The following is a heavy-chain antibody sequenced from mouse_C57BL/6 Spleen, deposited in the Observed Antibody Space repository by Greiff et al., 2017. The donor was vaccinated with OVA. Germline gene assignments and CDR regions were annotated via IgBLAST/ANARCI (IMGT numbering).Heavy chain of an antibody. D-gene: IGHD2-5*01. J-gene: IGHJ4*01. CDR2: IFPGSGST. CDR1: GYTFTDYY. CDR3: ARRGYSNYEAMDY. V-gene: IGHV1-75*01. Sequence: VKLQQSGPELVKPGASVKISCKASGYTFTDYYINWVKQRPGQGLEWIGWIFPGSGSTYYNEKFKGKATLTVDKSSSTAYMLLSSLTSEDSAVYFCARRGYSNYEAMDYWGQGTSVTVSS.